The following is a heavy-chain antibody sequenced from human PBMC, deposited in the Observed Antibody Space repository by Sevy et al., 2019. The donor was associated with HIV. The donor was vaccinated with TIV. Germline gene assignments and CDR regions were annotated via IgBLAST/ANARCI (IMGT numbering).Heavy chain of an antibody. CDR2: IIAVSGTT. D-gene: IGHD3-22*01. J-gene: IGHJ5*02. CDR1: GGTFSGYA. V-gene: IGHV1-69*01. Sequence: ASVKVSCKTSGGTFSGYAISWVRQAPGQGLEWMGGIIAVSGTTNYVEKFQGRLTITADVSTRTVYMELRSLKTEDTAIYYCARDRDRAWFDPWGQGTLVTVSS. CDR3: ARDRDRAWFDP.